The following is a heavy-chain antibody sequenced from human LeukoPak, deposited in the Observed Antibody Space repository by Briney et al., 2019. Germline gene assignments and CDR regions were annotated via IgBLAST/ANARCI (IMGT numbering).Heavy chain of an antibody. CDR2: ISPSSNNI. CDR1: GFTFSSYS. Sequence: GGSLRLSCAASGFTFSSYSMNWVRQAPGEGLEGVSSISPSSNNIYYAASVRGRFTTSRDNARNSLYLQMNSLRDEDTADYYCARDRHTAMVYYYYYMDVWGTGTTVTVSS. D-gene: IGHD5-18*01. V-gene: IGHV3-21*04. J-gene: IGHJ6*03. CDR3: ARDRHTAMVYYYYYMDV.